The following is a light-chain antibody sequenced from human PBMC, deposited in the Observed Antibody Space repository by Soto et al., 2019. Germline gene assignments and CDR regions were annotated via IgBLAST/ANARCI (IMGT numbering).Light chain of an antibody. V-gene: IGLV1-51*01. CDR2: DNN. Sequence: QPVLTQPPSVSAAPGQKVTISCSGSNSNIGNNYVSWYQQFPGTAPKVLIYDNNKRPSGIPDRFSGSKSATSATLVITGLQTGDEADYYCGAWDSSLHAGVFGGGTKVTVL. CDR3: GAWDSSLHAGV. J-gene: IGLJ2*01. CDR1: NSNIGNNY.